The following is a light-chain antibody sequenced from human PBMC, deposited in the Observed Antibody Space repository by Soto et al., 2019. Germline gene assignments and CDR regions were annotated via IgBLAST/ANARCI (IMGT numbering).Light chain of an antibody. V-gene: IGLV2-8*01. CDR1: SSDVGGYNY. Sequence: QSVLTQPPSASGSPGQSVTISCTGTSSDVGGYNYVSWYQQYPGKAPKLMLYEVTKRPSGVPDRFSGFKSGNTASLTVSGLQAEDEADYYCSSYAGFNNYVVFGGGTKLTVL. CDR2: EVT. J-gene: IGLJ2*01. CDR3: SSYAGFNNYVV.